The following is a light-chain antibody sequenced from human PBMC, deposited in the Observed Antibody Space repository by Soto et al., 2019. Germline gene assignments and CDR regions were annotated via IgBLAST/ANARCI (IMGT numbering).Light chain of an antibody. CDR1: SSDVGAYDF. J-gene: IGLJ1*01. V-gene: IGLV2-14*03. CDR2: EVS. Sequence: QSALTQPASVSGSPGQSIAISCTGTSSDVGAYDFVSWYQQHPDKAPKLLIYEVSNRPSGVSDRFSGSKSVNTATLTISGLQAEDEGDYYCSSHTTSNTRVFGTGTKLTVL. CDR3: SSHTTSNTRV.